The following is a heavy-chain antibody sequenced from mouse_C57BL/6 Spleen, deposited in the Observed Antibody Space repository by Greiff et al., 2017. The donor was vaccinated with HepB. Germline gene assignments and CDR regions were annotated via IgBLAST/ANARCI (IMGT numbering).Heavy chain of an antibody. V-gene: IGHV1-18*01. Sequence: EVQLQQSGPELVKPGASVKIPCKASGYTFTDYNMDWVKQSHGKSLEWIGDINPNNGGTIYNQKFKGKATLTVDKSSSTAYMELRSLTSEDTAVYYCARLGYDYGFAYWGQGTLVTVSA. CDR1: GYTFTDYN. J-gene: IGHJ3*01. D-gene: IGHD2-4*01. CDR2: INPNNGGT. CDR3: ARLGYDYGFAY.